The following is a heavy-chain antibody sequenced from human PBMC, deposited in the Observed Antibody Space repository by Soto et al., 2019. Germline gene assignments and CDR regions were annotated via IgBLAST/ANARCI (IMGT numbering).Heavy chain of an antibody. CDR3: MSVVVPAVGLFDAFDI. J-gene: IGHJ3*02. V-gene: IGHV3-49*03. Sequence: GGSLRLSCTASGFTFGDYAMSWFRQAPGKGLEWVGFIRSKAYGGTTEYAASVKGRFTISRDDSKSIAYLQMNSLKTEDTAVYYCMSVVVPAVGLFDAFDIWGQGTMVTVSS. CDR2: IRSKAYGGTT. CDR1: GFTFGDYA. D-gene: IGHD2-2*01.